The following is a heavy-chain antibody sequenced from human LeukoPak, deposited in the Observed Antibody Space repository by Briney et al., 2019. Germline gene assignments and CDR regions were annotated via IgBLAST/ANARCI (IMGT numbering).Heavy chain of an antibody. D-gene: IGHD6-19*01. V-gene: IGHV1-8*03. J-gene: IGHJ6*03. Sequence: ASVKVSCKASGYTFTSYDINWVRQATGQGLEWMGWMNPNSGNTGYAQKFQGRVTITRNTSISTAYMELSSLRSEDTAVYYYARGRGYSSGWYGYYYYYMDVWGKGTTVTVSS. CDR2: MNPNSGNT. CDR1: GYTFTSYD. CDR3: ARGRGYSSGWYGYYYYYMDV.